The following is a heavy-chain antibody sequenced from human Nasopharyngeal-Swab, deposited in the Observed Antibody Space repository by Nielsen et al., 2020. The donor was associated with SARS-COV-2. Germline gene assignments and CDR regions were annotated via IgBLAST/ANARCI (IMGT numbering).Heavy chain of an antibody. J-gene: IGHJ6*02. CDR3: ARGRLSNYYGMDV. D-gene: IGHD3-16*02. CDR2: MNPNSGNT. V-gene: IGHV1-8*01. Sequence: AALAKCKGLEWMGWMNPNSGNTGYAQKFQGRATMTRNTSISTAYMELSSLRSEDTAVYYCARGRLSNYYGMDVWGQGTTVTVSS.